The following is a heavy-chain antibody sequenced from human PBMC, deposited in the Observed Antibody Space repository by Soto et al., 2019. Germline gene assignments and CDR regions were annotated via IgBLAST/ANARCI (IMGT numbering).Heavy chain of an antibody. CDR2: ISGSGDST. V-gene: IGHV3-23*01. D-gene: IGHD6-13*01. CDR1: GFTFSSYG. CDR3: AKDPLWRAAGGSFDY. J-gene: IGHJ4*02. Sequence: GGSLRLSCAASGFTFSSYGMNWVRQAPGKGLEWVSSISGSGDSTYYADSVKGRFTISRDNSKHTLYLQMNSLRAEDTAVYYCAKDPLWRAAGGSFDYWGQGTLVTVSS.